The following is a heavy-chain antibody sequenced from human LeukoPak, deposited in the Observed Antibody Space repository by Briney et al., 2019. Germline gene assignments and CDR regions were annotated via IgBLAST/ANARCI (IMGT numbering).Heavy chain of an antibody. D-gene: IGHD6-25*01. V-gene: IGHV1-8*01. CDR2: LNPNSGNT. CDR3: ARGGRGIAARRGYNWFDP. J-gene: IGHJ5*02. Sequence: ASVKVSFKASGYTFTRYDINGVRQASGQGVEWMGCLNPNSGNTGYAKKLQGKVTMSRNTSIRTAYMELSSLRSEDTAVYYGARGGRGIAARRGYNWFDPWGQGTLVTVSS. CDR1: GYTFTRYD.